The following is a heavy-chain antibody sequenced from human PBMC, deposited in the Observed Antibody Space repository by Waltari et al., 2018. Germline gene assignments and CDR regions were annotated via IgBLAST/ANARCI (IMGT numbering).Heavy chain of an antibody. CDR1: GYSISSGYY. V-gene: IGHV4-38-2*01. J-gene: IGHJ4*02. CDR3: ARVWGFSYFDY. D-gene: IGHD3-16*01. Sequence: QVQLQESGPGLVKPSETLSLTCAVSGYSISSGYYWGWIRQPPGKGLEWIGSIYHSGSTYYNPSLKSRVTISVDTSKNQFSLKLSSVTAADTAVYYCARVWGFSYFDYWGQGTLVTVSS. CDR2: IYHSGST.